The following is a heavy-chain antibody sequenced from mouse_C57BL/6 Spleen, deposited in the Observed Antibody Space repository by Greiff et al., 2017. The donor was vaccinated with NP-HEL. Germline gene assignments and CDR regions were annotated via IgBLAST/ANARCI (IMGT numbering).Heavy chain of an antibody. CDR3: ARSYYGSRGYFDY. J-gene: IGHJ2*01. CDR1: GFTFSSYG. V-gene: IGHV5-6*02. D-gene: IGHD1-1*01. CDR2: ISSGGSYT. Sequence: DVMLVESGGDLVKPGGSLKLSCAASGFTFSSYGMSWVRQTPDKRLEWVATISSGGSYTYYPDSVKGRFTISRDNAKNTLYLQMSSLKSEDTAMYYCARSYYGSRGYFDYWGQSTTLTVSS.